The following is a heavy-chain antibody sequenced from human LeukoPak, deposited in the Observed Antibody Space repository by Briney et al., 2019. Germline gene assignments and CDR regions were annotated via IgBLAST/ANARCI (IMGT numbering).Heavy chain of an antibody. CDR1: GFTFSSYE. CDR2: ISGSGSTI. CDR3: AKGTGGYYGPFDS. Sequence: PGGSLRLSCAASGFTFSSYEMNWVRQAPGKGLEWVSYISGSGSTIYYADSVKGRFTISRDNAKDSLYLQMNSLRAEDTAFYYCAKGTGGYYGPFDSWGQGTLVTVSS. D-gene: IGHD3-22*01. V-gene: IGHV3-48*03. J-gene: IGHJ4*02.